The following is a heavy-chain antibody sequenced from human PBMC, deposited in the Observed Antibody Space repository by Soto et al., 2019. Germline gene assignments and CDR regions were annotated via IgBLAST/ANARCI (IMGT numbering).Heavy chain of an antibody. D-gene: IGHD6-19*01. CDR1: GGSISSSSYY. CDR3: ARPGQWLVLGGAFDI. V-gene: IGHV4-39*01. J-gene: IGHJ3*02. Sequence: PSETLSLTCTVSGGSISSSSYYWGWIRQPPGKGLEWIGSIYYSGSIYYNPSLKSRVTISVDTSKNQFSLKLSSVTAADTAVYYCARPGQWLVLGGAFDIWGQGTIVTVSS. CDR2: IYYSGSI.